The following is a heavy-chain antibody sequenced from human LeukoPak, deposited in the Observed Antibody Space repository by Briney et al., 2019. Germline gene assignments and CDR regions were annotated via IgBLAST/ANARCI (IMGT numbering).Heavy chain of an antibody. CDR2: ISSSGSTI. V-gene: IGHV3-48*03. D-gene: IGHD5-18*01. CDR3: ARDRSYGSFNY. CDR1: GFTFGSFE. J-gene: IGHJ4*02. Sequence: PGGSLRLSCAASGFTFGSFEMNWVRQAPGKGLEWVSYISSSGSTIYYADSVKGRFTISRDNAKNSLYLQMSSLRAEDTAVYYCARDRSYGSFNYWGQGTLVTVSS.